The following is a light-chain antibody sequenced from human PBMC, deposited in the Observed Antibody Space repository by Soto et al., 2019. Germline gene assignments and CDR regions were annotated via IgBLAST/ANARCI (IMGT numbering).Light chain of an antibody. CDR3: QQFYSTPHT. V-gene: IGKV4-1*01. Sequence: DIVMTQSPDSLAVSLGERATINCKSSQSVLYSPNNRNCLAWFQQKPGQPPKLLIYWASTRESGVPDRFSGSGSGTGFTLTISSLQAEDVAVYYCQQFYSTPHTFGQGTKLEIK. CDR1: QSVLYSPNNRNC. CDR2: WAS. J-gene: IGKJ2*01.